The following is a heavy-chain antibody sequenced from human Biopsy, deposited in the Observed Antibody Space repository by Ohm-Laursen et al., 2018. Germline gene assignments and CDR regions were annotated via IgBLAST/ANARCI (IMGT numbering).Heavy chain of an antibody. D-gene: IGHD6-19*01. CDR2: INPSGSTT. Sequence: ASVTASCTASGYSFTSYYMHWVRQAPGQGLEWMGMINPSGSTTSYPQVFQGRVTMTRDTSKSTVYMELSSLRSADTAVYFCARNTGWYGDLYYFDYWGQGTLVTVSS. J-gene: IGHJ4*02. V-gene: IGHV1-46*01. CDR3: ARNTGWYGDLYYFDY. CDR1: GYSFTSYY.